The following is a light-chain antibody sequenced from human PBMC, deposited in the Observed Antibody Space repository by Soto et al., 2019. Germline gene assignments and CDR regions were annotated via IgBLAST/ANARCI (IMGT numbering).Light chain of an antibody. V-gene: IGKV1-5*01. J-gene: IGKJ1*01. CDR2: DAS. Sequence: DIQMTQSPSTLSASVGDRVTITCRASQSINSLVAWFQQKPGKAPKVLIYDASTLESGVPSRFSGSGSGTVFTLTIDSLQPDDVATYYCQRYTAFSQTFGQGTKVEI. CDR1: QSINSL. CDR3: QRYTAFSQT.